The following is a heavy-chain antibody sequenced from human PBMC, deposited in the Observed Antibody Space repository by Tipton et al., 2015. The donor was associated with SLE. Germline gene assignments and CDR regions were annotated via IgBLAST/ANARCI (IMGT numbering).Heavy chain of an antibody. D-gene: IGHD3-10*01. V-gene: IGHV4-39*01. CDR1: GGSISSSSYY. CDR3: ARPMGSNRSFDS. Sequence: TLSLTCTVSGGSISSSSYYWGWIRQPPGKGLEWIGRIYYSGSTYYNPSLKSRVTISVDTSKNQFSLKLSSVTAADTAVYYCARPMGSNRSFDSWGQGTLVTVSS. CDR2: IYYSGST. J-gene: IGHJ4*02.